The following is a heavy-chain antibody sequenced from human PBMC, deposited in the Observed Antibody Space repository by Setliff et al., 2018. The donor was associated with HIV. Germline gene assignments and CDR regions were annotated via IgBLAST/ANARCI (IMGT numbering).Heavy chain of an antibody. J-gene: IGHJ4*02. D-gene: IGHD3-22*01. CDR3: ARNFYDSSGYRYDY. CDR1: GYTSTNYY. V-gene: IGHV1-46*01. Sequence: GASVKVSCKASGYTSTNYYMHWVRQAPGQGLEWMGIINPSDGRTSYAQKFQGRVTMTRDTSTSTVYMEVSSLRSEDTAVYYCARNFYDSSGYRYDYWGQGTLVTVSS. CDR2: INPSDGRT.